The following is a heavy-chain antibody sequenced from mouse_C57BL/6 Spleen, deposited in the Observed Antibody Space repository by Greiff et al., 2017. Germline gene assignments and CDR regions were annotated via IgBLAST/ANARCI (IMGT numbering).Heavy chain of an antibody. Sequence: QVQLQQPGAELVRPGTSVKLSCKASGYTFTSYWMHWVKQRPGQGLEWIGVIDPSDSYTNYNQKFKGKATLTVDTSSSTAYMQLSSLTSEDSAVYYWARAGGTPFYFAYWGQGTTLTVSA. J-gene: IGHJ2*01. CDR2: IDPSDSYT. V-gene: IGHV1-59*01. CDR3: ARAGGTPFYFAY. CDR1: GYTFTSYW. D-gene: IGHD2-14*01.